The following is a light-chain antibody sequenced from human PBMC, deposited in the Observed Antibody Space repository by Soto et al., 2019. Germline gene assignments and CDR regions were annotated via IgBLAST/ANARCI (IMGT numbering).Light chain of an antibody. V-gene: IGKV1-5*01. CDR1: QSVSMW. CDR2: DAS. J-gene: IGKJ1*01. Sequence: DTHMTQSRSTLSASVLDRFTLTCRASQSVSMWLAWYQQKPGKAPRLLIYDASNLESGVPSRFSGSGSGTEFTLTISSLQPEDAATYYCQQYNTYLTWTFGQGTKVDIK. CDR3: QQYNTYLTWT.